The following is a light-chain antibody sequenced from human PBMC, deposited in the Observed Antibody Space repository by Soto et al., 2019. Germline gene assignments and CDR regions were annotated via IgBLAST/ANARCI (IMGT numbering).Light chain of an antibody. Sequence: EIVMTQSPATLSVSPGERATLSCRASQSVSSNLAWYQQKPGQAPRLLIYGASTRATGIPARFSGSGSGTKVAITISSLQSEDFAVYYCQQYNNWPPITFGQGTRLEIK. CDR2: GAS. J-gene: IGKJ5*01. CDR1: QSVSSN. CDR3: QQYNNWPPIT. V-gene: IGKV3-15*01.